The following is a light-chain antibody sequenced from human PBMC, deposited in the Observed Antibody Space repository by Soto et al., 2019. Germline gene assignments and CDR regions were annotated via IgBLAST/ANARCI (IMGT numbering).Light chain of an antibody. CDR1: QSVSKW. CDR2: STS. Sequence: IQMIQSPSTLSASLGETVTISCRAGQSVSKWLAWYRQKPGQAPALLIHSTSTLQLGVPSRFSGSGWGTEFTLTISNLQPDDSATYYCQQYNSVSSFGQGTKLVIE. J-gene: IGKJ2*03. V-gene: IGKV1-5*01. CDR3: QQYNSVSS.